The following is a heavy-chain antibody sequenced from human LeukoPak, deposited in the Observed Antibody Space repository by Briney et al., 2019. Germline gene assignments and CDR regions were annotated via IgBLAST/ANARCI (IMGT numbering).Heavy chain of an antibody. CDR2: IYSGGST. J-gene: IGHJ3*02. Sequence: GGSLRLSCAASGFTVSSNYMSWVRQAPGKGLEWVSVIYSGGSTYYADSVKGRFTISRDNSKNTLYLQMNSLRAEDTAVYYCARRIGRRNYGPTFDIWGQGTMVTVSS. CDR3: ARRIGRRNYGPTFDI. CDR1: GFTVSSNY. D-gene: IGHD4-17*01. V-gene: IGHV3-66*02.